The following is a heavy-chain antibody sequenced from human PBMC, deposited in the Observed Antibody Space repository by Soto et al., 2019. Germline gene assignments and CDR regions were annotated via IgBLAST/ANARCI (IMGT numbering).Heavy chain of an antibody. J-gene: IGHJ5*02. Sequence: SETLSLTCTVSGGSISSSSYYWGWIRQPPGKGLEWIGSIYYSGSTYYNPSLKSRVTISVDTSKNQFSLKLSSVTAADTAVYYCVRGATHRTWFDPWGQGTLVTVSS. CDR1: GGSISSSSYY. D-gene: IGHD1-26*01. CDR3: VRGATHRTWFDP. CDR2: IYYSGST. V-gene: IGHV4-39*01.